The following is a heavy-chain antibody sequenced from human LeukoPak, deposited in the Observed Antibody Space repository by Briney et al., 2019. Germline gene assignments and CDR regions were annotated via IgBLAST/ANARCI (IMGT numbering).Heavy chain of an antibody. D-gene: IGHD1-7*01. J-gene: IGHJ5*02. CDR1: GGTFSSYA. Sequence: ASVKVSCKASGGTFSSYAISWVRQAPGQGLEWMGRIIPILGIANYAQKFQGRVTITADESTSTAYMELSSLRSEDTAVYYCARDSDGTTRGWFDPWGQGTLVTVSS. CDR2: IIPILGIA. CDR3: ARDSDGTTRGWFDP. V-gene: IGHV1-69*04.